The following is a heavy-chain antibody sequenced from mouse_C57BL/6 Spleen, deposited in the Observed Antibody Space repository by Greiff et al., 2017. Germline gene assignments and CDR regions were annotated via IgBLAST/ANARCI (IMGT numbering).Heavy chain of an antibody. Sequence: EVQLQQSGPELVKPGASVKISCKASGYTFTDYYMNWVKQSHGKSLEWIGDINPNNGGTSYNQKFKGKATLTVDKSSSTAYMELRSLTSEDSAVYYCARDGWKDAMGYWGQGTSVTVSS. CDR1: GYTFTDYY. D-gene: IGHD1-2*01. V-gene: IGHV1-26*01. CDR3: ARDGWKDAMGY. CDR2: INPNNGGT. J-gene: IGHJ4*01.